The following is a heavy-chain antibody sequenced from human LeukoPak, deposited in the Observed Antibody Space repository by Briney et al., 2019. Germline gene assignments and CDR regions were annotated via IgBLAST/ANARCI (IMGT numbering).Heavy chain of an antibody. V-gene: IGHV3-23*01. D-gene: IGHD1-26*01. CDR2: ISGSGGST. CDR1: GFTFSSYA. J-gene: IGHJ4*02. CDR3: ARDLQYSGSFGCW. Sequence: GGSLRLSCAASGFTFSSYAMSWVRQAPGKGLEWVSAISGSGGSTYYADSVKGRFTISRDNSKNTLYLQMNSLRAEDTAVYYCARDLQYSGSFGCWWGQGTLVTVSS.